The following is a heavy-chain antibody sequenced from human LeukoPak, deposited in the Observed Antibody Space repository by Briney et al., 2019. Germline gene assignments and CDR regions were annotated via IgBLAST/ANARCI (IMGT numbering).Heavy chain of an antibody. Sequence: PGGSLRLSCAASGFTFSSYEINWVRQAPGRGLEYVSLISSNGGSTYYADSVKGRFTISRDNSKNTLYLQMSSLRAEDTAVYYCVPQWLGTAWGQGTLVTVSS. CDR2: ISSNGGST. CDR3: VPQWLGTA. D-gene: IGHD6-19*01. V-gene: IGHV3-64D*06. J-gene: IGHJ5*02. CDR1: GFTFSSYE.